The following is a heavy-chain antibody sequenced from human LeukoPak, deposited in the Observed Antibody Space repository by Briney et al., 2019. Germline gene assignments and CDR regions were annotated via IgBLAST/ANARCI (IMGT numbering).Heavy chain of an antibody. CDR2: INPNSGGT. CDR3: ARGGRSSWYEAGDAFDI. V-gene: IGHV1-2*06. Sequence: ASVKVSCKASGYTFTGYYMHWVRQAPGQGLEWMGRINPNSGGTNYAQKFQGRVTMTRDTSISTAYMELGRLRSDDTAVYYCARGGRSSWYEAGDAFDIWGQGTMVTVSP. J-gene: IGHJ3*02. D-gene: IGHD6-13*01. CDR1: GYTFTGYY.